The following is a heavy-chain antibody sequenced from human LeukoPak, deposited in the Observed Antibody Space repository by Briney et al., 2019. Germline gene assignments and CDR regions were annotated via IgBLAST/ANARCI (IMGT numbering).Heavy chain of an antibody. J-gene: IGHJ4*02. Sequence: GGSLRLSCAASGFTLSDYYMSWIRQAPGKGLEWLSYSSGSGRTIYYADSVEGRFTISRDNAKNSLYLQMNSLRAEDTAVYYCARRKGDPFDSWGQGTLVTVSS. CDR2: SSGSGRTI. CDR1: GFTLSDYY. V-gene: IGHV3-11*01. CDR3: ARRKGDPFDS. D-gene: IGHD3-10*01.